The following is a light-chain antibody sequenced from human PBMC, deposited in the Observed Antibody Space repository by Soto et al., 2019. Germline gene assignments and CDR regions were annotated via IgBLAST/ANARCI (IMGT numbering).Light chain of an antibody. J-gene: IGLJ2*01. CDR1: SSDVGGYNY. CDR2: EVS. Sequence: QSVLTQPASVSGSPGQSITIYCTGSSSDVGGYNYVSWYQQHPGKAPKLMIYEVSNRPSGVSNRFSGSKSGNTASLTISGLQAEDEADYYCSSYTRTTLVVFGGGTKLTVL. V-gene: IGLV2-14*01. CDR3: SSYTRTTLVV.